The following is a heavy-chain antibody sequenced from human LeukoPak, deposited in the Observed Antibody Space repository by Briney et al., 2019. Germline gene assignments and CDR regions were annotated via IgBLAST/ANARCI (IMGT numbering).Heavy chain of an antibody. CDR3: AREVTASSFDI. CDR1: GFSFSDYW. V-gene: IGHV3-7*01. CDR2: INQDGSQN. J-gene: IGHJ3*02. Sequence: GGSLRLACAASGFSFSDYWMSWVRQAPGRGLEWVGNINQDGSQNSSVDSVKGRFTISRDNAKNSLYLQMNSLGAEDTALYYCAREVTASSFDILGQGTMVTVSS. D-gene: IGHD2-21*02.